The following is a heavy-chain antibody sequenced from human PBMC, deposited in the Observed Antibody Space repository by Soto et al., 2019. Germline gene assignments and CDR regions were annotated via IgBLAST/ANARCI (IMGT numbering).Heavy chain of an antibody. Sequence: QVQLVQSGAEVKKPGASVKVSCKASGYTFTSYAMHWVRQAPGQRLEWMGWINAGNGNTKHSQKFQGRVTITRDTSASTAYMELSSLRSEDTAVYYCARAGGYCSGGSCYQYQFDYWGQGTLVTVSS. V-gene: IGHV1-3*01. J-gene: IGHJ4*02. CDR3: ARAGGYCSGGSCYQYQFDY. CDR1: GYTFTSYA. CDR2: INAGNGNT. D-gene: IGHD2-15*01.